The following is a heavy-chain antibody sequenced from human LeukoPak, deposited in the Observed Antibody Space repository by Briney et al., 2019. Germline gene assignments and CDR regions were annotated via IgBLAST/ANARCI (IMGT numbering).Heavy chain of an antibody. CDR1: GFTFSNAW. J-gene: IGHJ4*02. CDR3: TTDPPNYYDSSGFDY. D-gene: IGHD3-22*01. Sequence: PGGSLRLSCAASGFTFSNAWMSWVRQAPGKGLEWVGRIKSKTDGGTTDYAAPVKGRFTISRDDSKNTLYLQMNSLKTEDTAVYYCTTDPPNYYDSSGFDYWGQGTLVTVSS. V-gene: IGHV3-15*01. CDR2: IKSKTDGGTT.